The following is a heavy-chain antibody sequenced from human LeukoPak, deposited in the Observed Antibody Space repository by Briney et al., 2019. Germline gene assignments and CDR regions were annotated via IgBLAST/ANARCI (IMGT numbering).Heavy chain of an antibody. V-gene: IGHV3-48*01. CDR3: ARAGALDILGRAAPYYYYMDV. CDR2: ISSSSSTI. Sequence: PGGSLRLSCAASGFTFSSYSMNWVRQAPGEGLEWVSYISSSSSTIYYADSVKGRFTISRDNAKNSLYLQVNSLRAEDTAVYYCARAGALDILGRAAPYYYYMDVWGKGTTVTVSS. D-gene: IGHD3-9*01. J-gene: IGHJ6*03. CDR1: GFTFSSYS.